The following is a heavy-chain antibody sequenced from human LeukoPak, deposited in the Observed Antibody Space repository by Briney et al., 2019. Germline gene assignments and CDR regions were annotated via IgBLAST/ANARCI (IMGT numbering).Heavy chain of an antibody. V-gene: IGHV3-9*01. J-gene: IGHJ4*02. CDR2: ISWSGDRM. D-gene: IGHD2-2*01. CDR3: AKDLGGSATTV. CDR1: GFTFKDYG. Sequence: PGGSLRLSCAATGFTFKDYGMHWVRQAPGKGLEWVSSISWSGDRMGYADAVKGRFTISRDNTKNSLFLQMNSLRVEDTALYYCAKDLGGSATTVWGQGTLVNVSS.